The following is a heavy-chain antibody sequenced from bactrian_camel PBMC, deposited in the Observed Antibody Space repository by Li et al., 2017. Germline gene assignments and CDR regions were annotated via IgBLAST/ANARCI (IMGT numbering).Heavy chain of an antibody. D-gene: IGHD3*01. CDR1: GNIYRPAS. J-gene: IGHJ7*01. CDR2: ISTGGGWT. Sequence: VQLVESGGGSVQAGGSLRLSCVVSGNIYRPASMGWFRQAPGKEREGVAGISTGGGWTTYADSAKGRFTIFQDNAKNMVYLQMNSLKTEDMAVYYCAANGAYGMDYWGKGTQVTVSP. V-gene: IGHV3S54*01.